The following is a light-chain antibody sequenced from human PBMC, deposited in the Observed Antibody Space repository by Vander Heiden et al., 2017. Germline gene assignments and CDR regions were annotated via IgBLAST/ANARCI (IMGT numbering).Light chain of an antibody. CDR1: QSITSY. CDR3: QHSDSTPFT. J-gene: IGKJ2*01. V-gene: IGKV1-39*01. CDR2: TAS. Sequence: DIQMTQSPSSLSASVGDRVTITCRASQSITSYLNWYQQKPGKAPKLLIYTASSLQSGVPSRFSGSGSGTDFTLTISRLQPEDFATYYCQHSDSTPFTFGQGTKLXIK.